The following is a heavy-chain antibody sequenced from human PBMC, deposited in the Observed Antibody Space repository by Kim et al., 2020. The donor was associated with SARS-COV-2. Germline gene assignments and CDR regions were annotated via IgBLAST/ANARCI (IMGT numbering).Heavy chain of an antibody. CDR2: SSSSYI. Sequence: SSSSYIYYADSVKGRFTISRDNAKNSLYLQMNSLRAEDTAVYYCARDRGLPWGQGTLVTVSS. J-gene: IGHJ5*02. CDR3: ARDRGLP. V-gene: IGHV3-21*01. D-gene: IGHD3-10*01.